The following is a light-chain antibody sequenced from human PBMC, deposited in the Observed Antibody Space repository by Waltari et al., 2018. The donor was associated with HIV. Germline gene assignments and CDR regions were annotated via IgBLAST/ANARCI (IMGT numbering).Light chain of an antibody. CDR2: DIN. J-gene: IGLJ2*01. Sequence: SSVLTQPPSVSVVPGRTATILCAGKNLGSKIVHWYQQRPGQAPLLVMYDINNRPPAIPERFSGFSSGNTAALAISRVEAGDEADYYCQVWDDSDHWVFGGGTKLTVL. CDR1: NLGSKI. CDR3: QVWDDSDHWV. V-gene: IGLV3-21*04.